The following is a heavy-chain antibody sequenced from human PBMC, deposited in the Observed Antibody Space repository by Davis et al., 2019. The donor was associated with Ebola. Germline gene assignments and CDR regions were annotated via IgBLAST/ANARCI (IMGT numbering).Heavy chain of an antibody. CDR1: GGTFSSYA. V-gene: IGHV1-69*13. D-gene: IGHD3-22*01. CDR2: IIPIFGTA. Sequence: SVKVSCKASGGTFSSYAISWVRQAPGQGLEWMGGIIPIFGTANYAQKFQGRVTITADESTSTAYMELSSLRSEDTAVYYCARLGNYYDSSGYVDAFDIWGQGTMVTVSS. CDR3: ARLGNYYDSSGYVDAFDI. J-gene: IGHJ3*02.